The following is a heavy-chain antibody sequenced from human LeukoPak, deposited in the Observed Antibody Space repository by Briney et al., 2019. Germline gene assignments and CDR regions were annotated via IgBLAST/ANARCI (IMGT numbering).Heavy chain of an antibody. Sequence: SETLSLTCTVSGGSISSGSYYWSWIRQPAGKGLEWIGRIYTSGSTNYNPSLKSRVTISVDTSKNQFSLKLSSVTAADTAVYYCASFGRDSSGYWRGYWGQGTLVTVSS. J-gene: IGHJ4*02. CDR2: IYTSGST. CDR3: ASFGRDSSGYWRGY. V-gene: IGHV4-61*02. CDR1: GGSISSGSYY. D-gene: IGHD3-22*01.